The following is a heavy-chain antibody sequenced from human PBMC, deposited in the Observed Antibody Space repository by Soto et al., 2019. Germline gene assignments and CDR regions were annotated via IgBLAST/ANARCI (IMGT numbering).Heavy chain of an antibody. J-gene: IGHJ4*02. CDR2: ITPIYPTT. Sequence: SVKVSCEASGGTFYTYTFSWVRQAPGQGLEWMGSITPIYPTTNYAEKFQGRLTVTADGSTNTAYMELNSLTSEDTAVYYCARIPRYSFPTSDDLDSWGQGTLVPSPQ. CDR3: ARIPRYSFPTSDDLDS. D-gene: IGHD5-18*01. CDR1: GGTFYTYT. V-gene: IGHV1-69*13.